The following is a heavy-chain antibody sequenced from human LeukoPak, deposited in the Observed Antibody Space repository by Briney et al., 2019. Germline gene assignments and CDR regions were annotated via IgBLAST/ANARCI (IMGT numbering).Heavy chain of an antibody. CDR3: ARQAIYSSSGGAFDI. V-gene: IGHV4-59*08. Sequence: SETLSLTCTVSGGSISSHYWSWIRQPPGKGLEWIGYIYYSGSTNYNPSLKSRVTISVDTSKNQFSLKLSSVTAADTAVYYCARQAIYSSSGGAFDIWGQGTMVTVSS. J-gene: IGHJ3*02. CDR1: GGSISSHY. CDR2: IYYSGST. D-gene: IGHD6-13*01.